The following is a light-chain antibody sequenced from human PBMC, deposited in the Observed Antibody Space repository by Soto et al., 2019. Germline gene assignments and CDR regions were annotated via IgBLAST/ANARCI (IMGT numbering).Light chain of an antibody. Sequence: DIQMTQSPSTRSTSVGDRVTITCGASHNISSWLAWYQQKPEKAPKLLIYKASSLESGVPSRFSGSRAGTEFPLTISSLQPDDFATYFCHQYNCYWWTFGQGTKVDIK. CDR2: KAS. V-gene: IGKV1-5*03. CDR3: HQYNCYWWT. CDR1: HNISSW. J-gene: IGKJ1*01.